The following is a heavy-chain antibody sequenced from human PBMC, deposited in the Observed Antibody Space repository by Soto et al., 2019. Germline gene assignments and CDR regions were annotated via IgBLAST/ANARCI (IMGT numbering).Heavy chain of an antibody. CDR3: ARDPAPSGWYDY. CDR1: GFTFSNYW. CDR2: INGDGSST. J-gene: IGHJ4*02. Sequence: GGSLRLSCAASGFTFSNYWMHWVRQVPGRGLVWVSRINGDGSSTTHADSVKGRFTISRDNAKNTLYLQMNSLRAEDTAVYYCARDPAPSGWYDYWGQGTLVTVSS. V-gene: IGHV3-74*01. D-gene: IGHD6-19*01.